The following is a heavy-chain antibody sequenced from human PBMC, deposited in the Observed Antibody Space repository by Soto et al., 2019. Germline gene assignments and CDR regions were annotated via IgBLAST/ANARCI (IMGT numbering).Heavy chain of an antibody. CDR1: GGSISSSSYY. J-gene: IGHJ6*02. D-gene: IGHD2-15*01. CDR2: IYYSGST. V-gene: IGHV4-39*01. CDR3: ATFGGSCYSGVVCYYYGMDV. Sequence: SLTCTVSGGSISSSSYYWGWIRQPPGKGLEWIGSIYYSGSTYYNPSLKSRVTISVDTSKNQFSLKLSSVTAADTAVYYCATFGGSCYSGVVCYYYGMDVWGQGTTVTVSS.